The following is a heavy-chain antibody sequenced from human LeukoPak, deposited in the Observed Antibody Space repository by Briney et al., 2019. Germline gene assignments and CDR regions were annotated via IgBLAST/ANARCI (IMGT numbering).Heavy chain of an antibody. CDR2: ISVNGDKT. Sequence: HPGGSLRLSCSASGFTFSGHFMHWVRQAPGKGLEYVSSISVNGDKTLYAESVKGRFTISRDNAKNSLYLQMNSLRAEDTAVYYCARDQGSSGFYWGQGTLVTVSS. CDR3: ARDQGSSGFY. V-gene: IGHV3-64*04. J-gene: IGHJ4*02. CDR1: GFTFSGHF. D-gene: IGHD6-19*01.